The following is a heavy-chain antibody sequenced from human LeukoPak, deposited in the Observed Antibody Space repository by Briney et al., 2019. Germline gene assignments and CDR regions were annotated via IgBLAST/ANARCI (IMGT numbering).Heavy chain of an antibody. CDR1: GFSYSIYC. D-gene: IGHD2-2*01. CDR3: VKDFRYRTRLSCYLYTFLDS. Sequence: PGGSLRLSCSASGFSYSIYCMHWVRQAPGQGLEYVSAISTNGATRNYADSVKGRFTISRDNSLSTLYLQMSSLRHEDTAVYYCVKDFRYRTRLSCYLYTFLDSWGQGTLVTVSS. J-gene: IGHJ4*02. V-gene: IGHV3-64D*08. CDR2: ISTNGATR.